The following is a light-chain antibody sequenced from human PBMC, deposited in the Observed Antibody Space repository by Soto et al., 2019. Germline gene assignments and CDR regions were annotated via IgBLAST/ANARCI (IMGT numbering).Light chain of an antibody. CDR1: QSVGSN. CDR3: QQRGTWPPLFT. Sequence: EIVLTQSPATLSLSPGERATLSCRASQSVGSNFAWYQQKPGQAPRLLIYDASKRATGIPARFSGNGSGTDFTLTISSLEPEDFAVYYCQQRGTWPPLFTFGPGTKVDIK. CDR2: DAS. J-gene: IGKJ3*01. V-gene: IGKV3-11*01.